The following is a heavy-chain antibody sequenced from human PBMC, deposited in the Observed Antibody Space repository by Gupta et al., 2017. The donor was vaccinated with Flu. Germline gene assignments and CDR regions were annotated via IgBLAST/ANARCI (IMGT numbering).Heavy chain of an antibody. J-gene: IGHJ3*01. D-gene: IGHD6-6*01. CDR1: GFTFRTYS. CDR3: AREYSSSSGRAFDV. Sequence: EVQLVESGGGLVQPGGSLRLSCAASGFTFRTYSMNWVRQAAGKGLEWVSYISSSSTTIYYADSVKGRFTISRDNAKNSLYLQMNSLRDEDSAVYYCAREYSSSSGRAFDVWGQGTMVTVSS. CDR2: ISSSSTTI. V-gene: IGHV3-48*02.